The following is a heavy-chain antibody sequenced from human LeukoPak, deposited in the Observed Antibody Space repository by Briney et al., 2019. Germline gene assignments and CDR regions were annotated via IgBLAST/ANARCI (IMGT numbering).Heavy chain of an antibody. V-gene: IGHV6-1*01. J-gene: IGHJ4*02. CDR3: ARVLLSGDYEGSFDY. CDR2: TYYRSKWYN. Sequence: SQTLSLTCAISGDSVSSNSAAWTWIRQSPSRGFEWLGRTYYRSKWYNDYAVSVKSRITINPDTSKNQFSLQLNSVTPEDTAVYYCARVLLSGDYEGSFDYWGQGTLVTVSS. D-gene: IGHD4-17*01. CDR1: GDSVSSNSAA.